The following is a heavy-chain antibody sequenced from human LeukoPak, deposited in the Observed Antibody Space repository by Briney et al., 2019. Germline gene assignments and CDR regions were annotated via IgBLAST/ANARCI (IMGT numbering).Heavy chain of an antibody. Sequence: PSETLSLTCTVSGGSISSSSYYWGWIRQPPGKGLEWIGSIYYSGGTYYNPSLKSRVTISVDTSKNQFSLKLSSVTAADTAVYYCARDRGEPPVLRFLEWSHPNWFDPWGQGTLVTVSS. J-gene: IGHJ5*02. D-gene: IGHD3-3*01. CDR1: GGSISSSSYY. V-gene: IGHV4-39*07. CDR2: IYYSGGT. CDR3: ARDRGEPPVLRFLEWSHPNWFDP.